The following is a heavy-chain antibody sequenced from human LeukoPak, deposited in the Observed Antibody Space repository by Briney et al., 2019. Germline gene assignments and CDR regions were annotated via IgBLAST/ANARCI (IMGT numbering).Heavy chain of an antibody. V-gene: IGHV3-64D*06. J-gene: IGHJ4*02. CDR3: VKAVGYSGYDPPDY. D-gene: IGHD5-12*01. Sequence: GGSLRLSCSVSGFTFSSYAIHWVRQAPGKGLEYVSAISRNGGSTYYADSVKGRFTISRGNSKNTLYLQMSSLRVDDTAVYYCVKAVGYSGYDPPDYWGQGTLVTVSS. CDR1: GFTFSSYA. CDR2: ISRNGGST.